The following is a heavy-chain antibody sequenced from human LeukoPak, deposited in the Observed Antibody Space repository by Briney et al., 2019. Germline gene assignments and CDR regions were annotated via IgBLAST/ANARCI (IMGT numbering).Heavy chain of an antibody. D-gene: IGHD3-10*01. CDR1: GFTFSSYA. CDR2: ISGSGGST. J-gene: IGHJ4*02. V-gene: IGHV3-23*01. CDR3: AKFPGYYGSGSYSRAFDC. Sequence: GGSLRLSCAASGFTFSSYAMSWVRQAPGKGLEWVSAISGSGGSTYYADSVKGRFTISRDNSKNTLYLQMNSLRAEDTAVYYCAKFPGYYGSGSYSRAFDCWGQGTLVTVSS.